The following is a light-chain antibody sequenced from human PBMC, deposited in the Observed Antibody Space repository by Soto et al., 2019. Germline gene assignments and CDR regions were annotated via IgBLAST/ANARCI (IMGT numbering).Light chain of an antibody. CDR2: EIN. CDR1: SSDVGGYNF. Sequence: QSVLTQPPSASGSPGQSVTISCTGTSSDVGGYNFVSWYQQHPSKAPKLMIYEINKRPSGVPDRFSGSKSGNTASLTVSGLQAEDEADYYCSSFAGSNNFPYVFGTGTKVTVL. J-gene: IGLJ1*01. V-gene: IGLV2-8*01. CDR3: SSFAGSNNFPYV.